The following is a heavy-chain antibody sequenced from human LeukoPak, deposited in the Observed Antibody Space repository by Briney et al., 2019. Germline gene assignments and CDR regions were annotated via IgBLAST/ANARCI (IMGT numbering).Heavy chain of an antibody. CDR3: ARLPLGAFGEVLNFDL. CDR2: MYYSGST. CDR1: GGSISSSGYY. J-gene: IGHJ4*02. V-gene: IGHV4-39*02. Sequence: SETLSLTCTVSGGSISSSGYYWGWIRQPPGKGLEWIGSMYYSGSTYYNPSLKSRVTVLIDISKSHFSLKVNSVTAADTAVYYCARLPLGAFGEVLNFDLWGQGTVVTVSS. D-gene: IGHD3-10*01.